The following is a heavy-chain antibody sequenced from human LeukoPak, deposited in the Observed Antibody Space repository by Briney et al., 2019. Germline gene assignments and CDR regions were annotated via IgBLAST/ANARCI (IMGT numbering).Heavy chain of an antibody. J-gene: IGHJ4*02. V-gene: IGHV1-69*13. Sequence: GASVKVSCKASGGTFISYAISWVRQAPGQGLEWMGGIIPIFGTANYAQKFQGRVMITADESTSTAYMELSSLRSEDTAVYYCARESAAGYCSSTSCYYPDYWGQGTLVTVSS. CDR2: IIPIFGTA. CDR3: ARESAAGYCSSTSCYYPDY. CDR1: GGTFISYA. D-gene: IGHD2-2*01.